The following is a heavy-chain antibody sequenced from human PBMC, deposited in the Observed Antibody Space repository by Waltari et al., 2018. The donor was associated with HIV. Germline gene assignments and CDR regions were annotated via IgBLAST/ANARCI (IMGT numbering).Heavy chain of an antibody. CDR3: ARSFSGYSNYFDP. J-gene: IGHJ5*02. CDR1: GGSMTSSSYY. CDR2: MSYSGST. V-gene: IGHV4-39*01. Sequence: QLQLQESGPGLVKSSETLSLTCTVSGGSMTSSSYYWGWIRQPPGKGLEWIGSMSYSGSTYHNPSRRSRLTISVDTSKNQFSLKLTSVTAADTAVYYCARSFSGYSNYFDPWGQGTLVTVSS. D-gene: IGHD4-4*01.